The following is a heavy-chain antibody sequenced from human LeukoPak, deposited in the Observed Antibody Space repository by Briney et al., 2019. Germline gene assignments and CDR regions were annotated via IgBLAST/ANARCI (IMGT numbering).Heavy chain of an antibody. CDR2: ISGSGGST. CDR3: AKHCGGDCYPPGYFDL. V-gene: IGHV3-23*01. J-gene: IGHJ2*01. CDR1: GFTFSSYA. Sequence: PGGSLRLSCAASGFTFSSYAMSWVRQAPGKGLKWVSAISGSGGSTYYADSVKGRFTISRDNSKNTLYLQMNSLRAEDTAVYYCAKHCGGDCYPPGYFDLWGRGTLVTVSS. D-gene: IGHD2-21*02.